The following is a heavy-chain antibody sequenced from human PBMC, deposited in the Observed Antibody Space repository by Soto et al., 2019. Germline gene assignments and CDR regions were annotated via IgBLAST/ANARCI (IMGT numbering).Heavy chain of an antibody. J-gene: IGHJ4*02. CDR1: GYRLTDHY. D-gene: IGHD2-8*01. V-gene: IGHV1-2*02. Sequence: ASVKVSCKPSGYRLTDHYLLWVRQAPGQGLEWMGWMHTNNGATNFAQTFQGRVTLTRDTSISTAYLELPRVKSDETAVYLCARGRRLTWCQRASGFWGEGTLVTVSS. CDR2: MHTNNGAT. CDR3: ARGRRLTWCQRASGF.